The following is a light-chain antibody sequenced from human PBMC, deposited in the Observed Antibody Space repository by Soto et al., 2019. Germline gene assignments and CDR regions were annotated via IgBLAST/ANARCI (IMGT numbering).Light chain of an antibody. CDR3: QQYNSYPIT. J-gene: IGKJ5*01. CDR1: QGLVGG. CDR2: KAS. Sequence: TQSLSTWFESEEKGVTTISGPSQGLVGGLAWYQQKPGKAPKLLIYKASSLESGVPSRFSGSGSGTEFTLTISSLQPDDFATYYCQQYNSYPITFGQGTRLEIK. V-gene: IGKV1-5*03.